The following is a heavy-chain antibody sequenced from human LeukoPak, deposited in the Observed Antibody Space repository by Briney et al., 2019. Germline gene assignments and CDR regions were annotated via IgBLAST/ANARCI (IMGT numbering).Heavy chain of an antibody. J-gene: IGHJ4*02. CDR1: GYTFTGYA. Sequence: APVKVSCEASGYTFTGYAIHWVRQAPGQGLEWMGWINPEKRDTGYAHKFQGRVTMTSDTSISTAYMELSSLRSDDTAVYYCAKKVRGPSHPLDFWGQGTLVTVSS. CDR2: INPEKRDT. CDR3: AKKVRGPSHPLDF. D-gene: IGHD5-12*01. V-gene: IGHV1-2*02.